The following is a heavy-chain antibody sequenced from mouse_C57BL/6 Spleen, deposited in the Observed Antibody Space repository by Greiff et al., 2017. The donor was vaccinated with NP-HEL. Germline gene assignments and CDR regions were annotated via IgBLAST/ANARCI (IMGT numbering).Heavy chain of an antibody. CDR3: ARAGGDGSSLYYYAVDY. Sequence: QVQLQQSGPGLVQPSQSLSITCTVSGFSLTGYGVHWVRQSPGKGLEWLGVIWSGGSTDYNAAFISRLSISKDNSKTQVFFKMNSLQAQEITIFYCARAGGDGSSLYYYAVDYWGQGTSVTVSS. CDR2: IWSGGST. D-gene: IGHD1-1*01. V-gene: IGHV2-2*01. CDR1: GFSLTGYG. J-gene: IGHJ4*01.